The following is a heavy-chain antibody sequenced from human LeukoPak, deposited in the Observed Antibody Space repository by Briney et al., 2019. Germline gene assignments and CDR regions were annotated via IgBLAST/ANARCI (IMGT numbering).Heavy chain of an antibody. D-gene: IGHD2/OR15-2a*01. CDR2: ISSSSSYI. CDR3: ARDCGSWFSFSVL. CDR1: GFTFSSYS. Sequence: GGSLRLSCAATGFTFSSYSMNWVCQTPGKGLEWVSSISSSSSYIYYADSVKGRFTVSRDNAKNSLYLQMNTLRADDTAVYYCARDCGSWFSFSVLGGRRMLVTVSS. J-gene: IGHJ4*02. V-gene: IGHV3-21*01.